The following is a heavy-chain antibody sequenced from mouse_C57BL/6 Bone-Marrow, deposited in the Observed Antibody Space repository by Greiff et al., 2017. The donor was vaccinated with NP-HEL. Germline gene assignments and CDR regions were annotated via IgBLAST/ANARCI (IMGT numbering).Heavy chain of an antibody. Sequence: QVQLKQPGAELVKPGASVKMSCKASGYTFTSYWITWVKQRPGQGLEWIGDIYPGSGSTNYNEKFKSKATLTVDTSSSTAYMQLSSLTSEDSAVYYCARSAMVTTCGFDYWGQGTTLTVSS. CDR3: ARSAMVTTCGFDY. J-gene: IGHJ2*01. V-gene: IGHV1-55*01. D-gene: IGHD2-2*01. CDR1: GYTFTSYW. CDR2: IYPGSGST.